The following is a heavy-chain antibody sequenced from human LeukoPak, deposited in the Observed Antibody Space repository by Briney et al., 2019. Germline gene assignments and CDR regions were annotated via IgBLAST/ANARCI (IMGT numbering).Heavy chain of an antibody. CDR1: GYTFTSYA. CDR3: ARNTETAIPLPYYFDY. Sequence: GASVTVSCTASGYTFTSYAMHWVRQAPGQRLECMGWINTGNGNTKYSQKFQGRVTITRDTSASTAYMDPSSLRSEDTAVYYCARNTETAIPLPYYFDYWGQGTLVTVSS. CDR2: INTGNGNT. D-gene: IGHD2-21*02. J-gene: IGHJ4*02. V-gene: IGHV1-3*04.